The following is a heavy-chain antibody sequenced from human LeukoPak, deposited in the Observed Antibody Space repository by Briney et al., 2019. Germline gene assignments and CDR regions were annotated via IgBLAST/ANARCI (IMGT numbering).Heavy chain of an antibody. CDR3: ARDPIRRDGYNLGVFDY. D-gene: IGHD5-24*01. V-gene: IGHV3-30*04. CDR2: ISYDGSNK. Sequence: GGSLRLSCAASGFTFSSYAMHWVRQAPGKGLEWVAVISYDGSNKYYADPVKGRFTISRDNSKNTLYLQMNSLRAEDTAVYYCARDPIRRDGYNLGVFDYWGQGTLVTVSS. J-gene: IGHJ4*02. CDR1: GFTFSSYA.